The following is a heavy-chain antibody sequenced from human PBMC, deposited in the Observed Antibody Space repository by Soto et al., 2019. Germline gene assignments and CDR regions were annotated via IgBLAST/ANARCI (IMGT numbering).Heavy chain of an antibody. J-gene: IGHJ6*02. CDR1: GGTFSTYA. V-gene: IGHV1-69*01. CDR2: IVPMYGST. Sequence: QVQLVQSGAEVKKPGSSVKVSCKASGGTFSTYAISWVRQATGQGPEWMGGIVPMYGSTDYARKFQARVTITEDRSTSTAYMELTSLRSDDTAVYYCAKTLSYYDSSPVDVWGQGTTVSVSS. CDR3: AKTLSYYDSSPVDV. D-gene: IGHD3-22*01.